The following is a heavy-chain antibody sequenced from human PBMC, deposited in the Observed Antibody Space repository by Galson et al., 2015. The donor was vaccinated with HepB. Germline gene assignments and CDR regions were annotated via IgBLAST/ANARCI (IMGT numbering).Heavy chain of an antibody. J-gene: IGHJ3*02. CDR1: GYSISSGYY. D-gene: IGHD4-23*01. CDR3: ARGDYGGNPGADAFDI. Sequence: ETLSLTCTVSGYSISSGYYWGWIRQPPGKGLEWIGSIYHSGSTYYNPSLKSRVTISVDTSKNQFSLKLSSVTAADTAVYYCARGDYGGNPGADAFDIWGQGTMITVSS. CDR2: IYHSGST. V-gene: IGHV4-38-2*02.